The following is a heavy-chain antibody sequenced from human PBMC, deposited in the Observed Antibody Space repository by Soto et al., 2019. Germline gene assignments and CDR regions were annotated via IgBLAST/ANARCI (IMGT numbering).Heavy chain of an antibody. CDR2: ISSSSSYI. V-gene: IGHV3-21*01. D-gene: IGHD3-10*01. CDR1: GFTFSSYS. J-gene: IGHJ5*02. CDR3: ARGGYYGSGSYPDNWFDP. Sequence: EVQLVESGGGLVKPGGSLRLSCAASGFTFSSYSMNWVRQAPGKGLEWVSSISSSSSYIYYADSVKGRFTISRDNAKNSLYLQMNSRRAEDTAVYYCARGGYYGSGSYPDNWFDPWGQGTLVTVSS.